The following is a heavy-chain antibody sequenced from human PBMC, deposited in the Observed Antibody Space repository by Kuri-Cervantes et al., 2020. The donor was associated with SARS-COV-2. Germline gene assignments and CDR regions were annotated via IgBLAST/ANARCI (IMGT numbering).Heavy chain of an antibody. CDR2: IYHSGST. CDR1: GASISSDSSY. Sequence: SETLSLTCTVSGASISSDSSYWGWIRQPPGKGLEWIGSIYHSGSTYYNPSLKSRVTISVDTSKNQFSLKLSSVTAADTAVYYCASTAYCGGDCYSSFDYWGQGTLVTVSS. D-gene: IGHD2-21*01. V-gene: IGHV4-39*07. J-gene: IGHJ4*02. CDR3: ASTAYCGGDCYSSFDY.